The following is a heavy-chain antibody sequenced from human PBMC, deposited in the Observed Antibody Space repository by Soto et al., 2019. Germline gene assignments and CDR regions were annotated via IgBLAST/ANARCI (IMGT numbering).Heavy chain of an antibody. D-gene: IGHD1-1*01. CDR2: MYYSGST. Sequence: SETLSLTCSVSGGSVNNDNYYWNWFRQPPGKGLEWIANMYYSGSTNYNPSLKGRVAVSLDTSKNQFSLKVYSVTAADTAVYFCARGQGPGSIHTWFDPWGQGTLVTVSS. J-gene: IGHJ5*02. CDR1: GGSVNNDNYY. CDR3: ARGQGPGSIHTWFDP. V-gene: IGHV4-61*01.